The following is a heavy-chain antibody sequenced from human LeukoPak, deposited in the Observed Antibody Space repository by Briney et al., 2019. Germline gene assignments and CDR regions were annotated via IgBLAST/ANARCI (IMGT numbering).Heavy chain of an antibody. CDR2: ISYDGSNK. Sequence: GGSLRLSCAASGLTFSSYGMHWVRQAPGKGLEWVAVISYDGSNKYYADSVKGRFTISRDNSKNTLYLQMNSLRAEDTAVYYCVRDKYYDSEDGDYWGQGTLVTVSS. CDR1: GLTFSSYG. V-gene: IGHV3-30*03. J-gene: IGHJ4*02. D-gene: IGHD3-22*01. CDR3: VRDKYYDSEDGDY.